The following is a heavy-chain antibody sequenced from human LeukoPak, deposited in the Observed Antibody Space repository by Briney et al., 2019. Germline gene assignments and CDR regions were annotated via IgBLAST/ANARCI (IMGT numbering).Heavy chain of an antibody. Sequence: ASVKVSCKASGGTFSSYAISWVRQAPGQGLEWMGGIIPIFGTANYAQKFQGRVTITADESTSTAYMELSSLRSEDTAVYYCAHRAYESGYYTGGFVYYGMDVWGQGTTVTVSS. D-gene: IGHD3-3*01. V-gene: IGHV1-69*13. CDR3: AHRAYESGYYTGGFVYYGMDV. J-gene: IGHJ6*02. CDR2: IIPIFGTA. CDR1: GGTFSSYA.